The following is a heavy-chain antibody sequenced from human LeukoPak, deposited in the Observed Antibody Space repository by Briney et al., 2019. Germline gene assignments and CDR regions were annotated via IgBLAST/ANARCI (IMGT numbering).Heavy chain of an antibody. V-gene: IGHV1-46*01. CDR3: ARDYLDDYVWGSYRYPPFFDY. CDR2: INPSGGHT. Sequence: ASVKVSCKASGYTFTSYYMHWVRQAPGQGLEWMGIINPSGGHTNYAQKLQGRVTMTTDPSTSTAYMELRSLRSDDTAVYYCARDYLDDYVWGSYRYPPFFDYWGQGTLVTVSS. D-gene: IGHD3-16*02. CDR1: GYTFTSYY. J-gene: IGHJ4*02.